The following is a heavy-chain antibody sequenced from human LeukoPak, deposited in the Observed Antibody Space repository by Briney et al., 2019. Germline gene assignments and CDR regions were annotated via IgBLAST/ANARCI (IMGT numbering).Heavy chain of an antibody. Sequence: ASVKVSCKASGYTFTSYGISWVRQAPGQGLEWMGWMSANNGNTNYAQTLQGRVTMTTDTSTSTAYMELTSLRSDDTAVYNCAYDEYSSSWIDYWGQGTLVTVSS. CDR2: MSANNGNT. J-gene: IGHJ4*02. D-gene: IGHD6-6*01. CDR1: GYTFTSYG. V-gene: IGHV1-18*01. CDR3: AYDEYSSSWIDY.